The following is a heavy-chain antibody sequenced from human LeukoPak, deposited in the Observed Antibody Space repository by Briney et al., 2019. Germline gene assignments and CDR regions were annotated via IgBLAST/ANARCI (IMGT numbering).Heavy chain of an antibody. J-gene: IGHJ3*02. D-gene: IGHD2-15*01. V-gene: IGHV1-18*01. Sequence: AASVKVSCKASGYTFTSYGISWVRQAPGQGLEWMGWISAYNGNINYAQKLQGRVTMTTDTSTSTAYMELRSLRSDDTAVYYCARAGYCSGGSCLVEAFDIWGQGTMVTVSS. CDR1: GYTFTSYG. CDR2: ISAYNGNI. CDR3: ARAGYCSGGSCLVEAFDI.